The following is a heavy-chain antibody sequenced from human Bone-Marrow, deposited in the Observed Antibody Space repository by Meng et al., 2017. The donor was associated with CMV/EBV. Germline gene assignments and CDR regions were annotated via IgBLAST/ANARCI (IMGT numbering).Heavy chain of an antibody. Sequence: SQTLSLTCAVYVGSFSGYYWSWIRQPPGKGLEWIGEINHSGSTNYNPSLKSRVTISVDTSKNQFSLKLSSVTAADTAVYYCARGIVRGYSYGEPFDYWGQGTLVTVSS. V-gene: IGHV4-34*01. CDR2: INHSGST. J-gene: IGHJ4*02. CDR3: ARGIVRGYSYGEPFDY. CDR1: VGSFSGYY. D-gene: IGHD5-18*01.